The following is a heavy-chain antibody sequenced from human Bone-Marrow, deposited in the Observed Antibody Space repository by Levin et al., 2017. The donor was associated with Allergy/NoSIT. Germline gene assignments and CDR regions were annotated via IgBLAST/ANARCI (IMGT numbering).Heavy chain of an antibody. CDR3: ARGSPSTLYGTVIGNWFDS. D-gene: IGHD2/OR15-2a*01. CDR2: ISTNGHIV. V-gene: IGHV3-48*03. J-gene: IGHJ5*01. CDR1: GFMFSSFE. Sequence: GESLKISCAASGFMFSSFEMNWVRQAPGKGLEWVAYISTNGHIVYYGDSVRGRFTISRDDAENSVFLQMEGLRVEDTALYYCARGSPSTLYGTVIGNWFDSWGHGTLVTVSS.